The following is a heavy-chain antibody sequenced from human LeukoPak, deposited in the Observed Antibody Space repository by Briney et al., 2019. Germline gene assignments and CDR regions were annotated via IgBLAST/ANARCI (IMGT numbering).Heavy chain of an antibody. D-gene: IGHD6-19*01. Sequence: SSETLSLTCTVSGGSISSYYWSWIRQPPGKGLEWIGYIYYSGSTNYNPSLKSRVTISVDTSKNQFSLKLSSVTAADTAIYYCARDGRAGSLFAYWGQGTLVTVSS. V-gene: IGHV4-59*01. CDR2: IYYSGST. J-gene: IGHJ4*02. CDR3: ARDGRAGSLFAY. CDR1: GGSISSYY.